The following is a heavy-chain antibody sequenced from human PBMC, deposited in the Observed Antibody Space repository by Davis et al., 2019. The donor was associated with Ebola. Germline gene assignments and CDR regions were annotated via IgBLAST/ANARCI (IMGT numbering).Heavy chain of an antibody. V-gene: IGHV4-59*01. CDR3: ARDGYTRYGLDV. Sequence: PSETLSLTCTVSGGSISGYYWNWIRQPPGKGLEWIGNIFYTGSTNYNPSLMSRVTISVDTSKNQFSLRLTSVTTADTAVYYCARDGYTRYGLDVWGQGTTVTVSS. J-gene: IGHJ6*02. D-gene: IGHD5-24*01. CDR1: GGSISGYY. CDR2: IFYTGST.